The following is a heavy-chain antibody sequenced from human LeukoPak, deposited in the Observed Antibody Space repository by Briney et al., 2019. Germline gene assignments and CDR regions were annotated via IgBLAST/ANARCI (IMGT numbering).Heavy chain of an antibody. J-gene: IGHJ4*02. CDR1: GFTFSSYS. CDR2: ISSSSSYI. Sequence: PGGSLRLSCAASGFTFSSYSMNWVRQAPGKGPEWVSSISSSSSYIYYADSVKGRFTISRDNAKNSLYLQMNSLRAEDTAVYYCARDASGVGDSSGYYSREFDYWGQGTLVIVSS. CDR3: ARDASGVGDSSGYYSREFDY. D-gene: IGHD3-22*01. V-gene: IGHV3-21*01.